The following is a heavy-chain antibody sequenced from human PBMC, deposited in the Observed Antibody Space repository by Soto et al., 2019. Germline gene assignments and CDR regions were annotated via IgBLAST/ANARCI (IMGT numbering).Heavy chain of an antibody. D-gene: IGHD3-3*01. V-gene: IGHV3-33*03. J-gene: IGHJ4*02. CDR1: GFTFNTYG. CDR3: ARSSPTQYDFWSGWYYFDY. CDR2: VWYDGSKT. Sequence: QVQLVESGGGVVQPGRSLRLSCAASGFTFNTYGMHWVRQAPGKGLEWVAVVWYDGSKTDYADSVKGRFTISRDNSENTVYLQMHSLRAEDTALYYWARSSPTQYDFWSGWYYFDYWGQGTLVTVSS.